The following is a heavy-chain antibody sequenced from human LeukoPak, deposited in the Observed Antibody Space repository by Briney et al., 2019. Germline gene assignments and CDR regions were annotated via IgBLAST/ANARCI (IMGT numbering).Heavy chain of an antibody. CDR1: GGSISSSSYY. CDR3: ASYGSEQL. D-gene: IGHD3-10*01. Sequence: PSETLSLTCTVSGGSISSSSYYWGWIRQPPGKGLEWIGSIYYSGSTFHNPSLKSRVTISVDTSKNQFSLKLSSVTAADTAVYYCASYGSEQLWGQGTLVTVPS. J-gene: IGHJ4*02. CDR2: IYYSGST. V-gene: IGHV4-39*01.